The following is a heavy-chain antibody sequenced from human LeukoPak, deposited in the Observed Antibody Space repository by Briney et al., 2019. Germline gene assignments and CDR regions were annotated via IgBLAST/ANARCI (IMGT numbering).Heavy chain of an antibody. V-gene: IGHV1-69*13. CDR1: GGTFSSYA. Sequence: SVKVSCKASGGTFSSYAISWVRQAPGQGLEWMGGIIPIFGTANYAQKFQGRVTITADESTSTAYMELSSLRSEDTAVYYCAGYIDCSSTSCYTRWFDPWGQGTLVTVSS. J-gene: IGHJ5*02. CDR2: IIPIFGTA. D-gene: IGHD2-2*02. CDR3: AGYIDCSSTSCYTRWFDP.